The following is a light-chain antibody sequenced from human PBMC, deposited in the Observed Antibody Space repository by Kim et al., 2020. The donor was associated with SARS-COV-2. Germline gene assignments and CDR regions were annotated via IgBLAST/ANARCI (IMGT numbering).Light chain of an antibody. Sequence: DNQMTQSPSSVSASVGDRVTITCRASQGISSWLARYQQKPGKAPKLLIYAASSLQSGVPSRFSGSGSGTDFTLTISSLQPEDFATYYCQQANSFPWTFGQGTKVDIK. J-gene: IGKJ1*01. V-gene: IGKV1-12*01. CDR1: QGISSW. CDR3: QQANSFPWT. CDR2: AAS.